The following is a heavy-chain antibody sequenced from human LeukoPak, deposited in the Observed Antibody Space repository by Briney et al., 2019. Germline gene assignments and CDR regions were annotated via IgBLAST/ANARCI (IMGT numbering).Heavy chain of an antibody. CDR2: INPNSGGT. V-gene: IGHV1-2*02. J-gene: IGHJ5*02. CDR3: TGQEGVLGSRFDP. CDR1: GYTFTGYY. Sequence: ASVKVSCKASGYTFTGYYIHWVRQAPGQGLEWMGWINPNSGGTNYAQKFQGRVSMTRDTSISTTYMELSRLRSDDTAVYYCTGQEGVLGSRFDPWGQGTLVTVSS. D-gene: IGHD3-3*01.